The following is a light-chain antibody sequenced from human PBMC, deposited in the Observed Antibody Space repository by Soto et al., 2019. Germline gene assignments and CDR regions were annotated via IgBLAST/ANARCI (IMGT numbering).Light chain of an antibody. Sequence: QSALTQPASVSGSPGQSITISCAGTSSDVGSYNLVPWYQNHPGKAPKLMIYEGSKRPSGVSNRFSGSKSGNTASLTISGLQAEDEADYYCSSYTSSITLEYVFGTGTKVTVL. J-gene: IGLJ1*01. CDR1: SSDVGSYNL. V-gene: IGLV2-14*02. CDR2: EGS. CDR3: SSYTSSITLEYV.